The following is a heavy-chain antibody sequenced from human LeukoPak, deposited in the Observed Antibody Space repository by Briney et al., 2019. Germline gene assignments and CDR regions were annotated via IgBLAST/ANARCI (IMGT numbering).Heavy chain of an antibody. Sequence: ASVKVSCKASGYTFTSYDINWVRQATGQGLEWMGWMNPNSGNTGYAQKFQGRVTMTRNTSISTAYMELSSLRSEDTAVYYCAVQGTGYGTYYYYGMDVWGQGTTVTVSS. V-gene: IGHV1-8*01. CDR3: AVQGTGYGTYYYYGMDV. CDR2: MNPNSGNT. J-gene: IGHJ6*02. D-gene: IGHD3/OR15-3a*01. CDR1: GYTFTSYD.